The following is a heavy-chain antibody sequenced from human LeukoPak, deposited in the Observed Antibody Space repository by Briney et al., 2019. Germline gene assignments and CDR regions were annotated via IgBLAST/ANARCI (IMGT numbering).Heavy chain of an antibody. V-gene: IGHV3-23*01. CDR1: GFTFSSYS. CDR3: AKDVDIVATIFDY. CDR2: ISGSGGST. D-gene: IGHD5-12*01. Sequence: GGSLRLSCAASGFTFSSYSMNWVRQAPGKGLEWVSAISGSGGSTYYADSVKGRFTISRDNSKNTLYLQMNSLRAEDTAVYYCAKDVDIVATIFDYWGQGTLVTVSS. J-gene: IGHJ4*02.